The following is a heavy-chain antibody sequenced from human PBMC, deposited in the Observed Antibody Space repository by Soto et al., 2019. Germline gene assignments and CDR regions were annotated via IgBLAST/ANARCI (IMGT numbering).Heavy chain of an antibody. J-gene: IGHJ6*02. CDR1: RYSFTSYW. Sequence: GESLKISCKGSRYSFTSYWISWVRQMPGKGLEWMGRIDPSDSYTNYSPSFQGHVTISADKSISTANLQWSSLKASDTAMYYCARLGMVYAPNLAVWGQGTTVTVSS. V-gene: IGHV5-10-1*01. D-gene: IGHD2-8*01. CDR2: IDPSDSYT. CDR3: ARLGMVYAPNLAV.